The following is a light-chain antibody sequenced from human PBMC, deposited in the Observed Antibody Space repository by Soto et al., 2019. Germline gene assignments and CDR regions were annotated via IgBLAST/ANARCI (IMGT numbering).Light chain of an antibody. V-gene: IGKV3-11*01. J-gene: IGKJ1*01. CDR3: QQRSNWPPWT. CDR2: DAS. Sequence: EVVMTQSPATLSVSPGEGVTLSCRASQSVSSYLAWYQQKPGQAPRLFIYDASNRATGIPDRFSGSGSGTDFTLTISRLEPEDFAVYYCQQRSNWPPWTFGQGTKVDIK. CDR1: QSVSSY.